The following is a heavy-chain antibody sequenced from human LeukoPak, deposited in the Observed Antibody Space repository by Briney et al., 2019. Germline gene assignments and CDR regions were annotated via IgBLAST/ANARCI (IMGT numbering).Heavy chain of an antibody. CDR1: GFTFISYA. CDR3: ARDLAWGAFDY. V-gene: IGHV3-30*04. J-gene: IGHJ4*02. Sequence: GGSLRLSCAASGFTFISYAMHWVRQAPGKGLEWVAVISYDGVNKYYADSVKGRFTISRDDSKNTLSLQMNSLRVEDTAVYYCARDLAWGAFDYWGQGTLVTVSS. CDR2: ISYDGVNK. D-gene: IGHD7-27*01.